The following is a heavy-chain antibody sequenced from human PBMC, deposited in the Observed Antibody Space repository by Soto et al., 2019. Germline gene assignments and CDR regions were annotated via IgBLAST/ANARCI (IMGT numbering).Heavy chain of an antibody. D-gene: IGHD5-18*01. J-gene: IGHJ2*01. V-gene: IGHV3-11*04. CDR3: ARDPLWGTAMVLWYFDL. CDR1: GLSFSDYY. Sequence: PGGSLRLSCAASGLSFSDYYMSWIRQAPGKGLEWIAYITSSSSTIYYADSVKGRFTISRNDAKNSLYLQLDSLRAEDTAVYYCARDPLWGTAMVLWYFDLWGRGTLVTVSS. CDR2: ITSSSSTI.